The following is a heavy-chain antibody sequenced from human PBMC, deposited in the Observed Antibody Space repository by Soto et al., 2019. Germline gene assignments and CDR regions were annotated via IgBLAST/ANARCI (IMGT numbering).Heavy chain of an antibody. J-gene: IGHJ3*02. D-gene: IGHD6-13*01. CDR1: GGSISSGGYY. CDR2: IYYSGST. Sequence: QVQLQESGPGLVKPSQTLSLTCTVSGGSISSGGYYWSWIRQHPGKGLEWIGYIYYSGSTYYNPSLKSRVTISVDTSKNQFSLKLSSVTAADTAVYYCARSPSSYSTTPRAFDIWGQGTMVTVSS. CDR3: ARSPSSYSTTPRAFDI. V-gene: IGHV4-31*03.